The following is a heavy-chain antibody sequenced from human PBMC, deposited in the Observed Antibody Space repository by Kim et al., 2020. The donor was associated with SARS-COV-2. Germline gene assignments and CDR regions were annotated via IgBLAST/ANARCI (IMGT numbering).Heavy chain of an antibody. Sequence: GGSLRLSCAASGFTFSSYAMHWVRQAPGKGLEWVAVISYDGSNKYYADSVKGRFTISRDNSKNTLYLQMNSLRAEDTAVYYCASDQSMIATLFDYYYGM. CDR1: GFTFSSYA. D-gene: IGHD3-22*01. CDR3: ASDQSMIATLFDYYYGM. V-gene: IGHV3-30*04. CDR2: ISYDGSNK. J-gene: IGHJ6*01.